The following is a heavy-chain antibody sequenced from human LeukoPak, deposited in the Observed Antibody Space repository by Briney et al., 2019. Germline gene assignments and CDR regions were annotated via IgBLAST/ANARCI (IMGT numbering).Heavy chain of an antibody. CDR1: GGSISSHY. CDR2: IYHRGST. D-gene: IGHD3-22*01. V-gene: IGHV4-59*11. CDR3: ARGMYYSDSRGYYTFYFDF. J-gene: IGHJ4*02. Sequence: SETLSLTCTVSGGSISSHYWSWIRQPPGKGLEWLGYIYHRGSTNYDPSLKSRVTTSVDTSKNQFSLKLSSVTAADTAVYYCARGMYYSDSRGYYTFYFDFWGQGTLVTVSS.